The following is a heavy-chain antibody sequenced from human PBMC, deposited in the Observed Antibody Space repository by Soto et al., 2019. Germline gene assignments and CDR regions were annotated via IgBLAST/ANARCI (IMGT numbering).Heavy chain of an antibody. J-gene: IGHJ6*02. D-gene: IGHD6-6*01. Sequence: GSLRLSCAASGFTFSSYWMSWVRQAPGKGLEWVANIKQDGSEKYYVDSVKGRFTISRDNAKNSLYLQMNSLRAEDTAVYYCARDKVGYSSSSYYYYYGMDVWGQGTTVTVSS. CDR1: GFTFSSYW. V-gene: IGHV3-7*01. CDR2: IKQDGSEK. CDR3: ARDKVGYSSSSYYYYYGMDV.